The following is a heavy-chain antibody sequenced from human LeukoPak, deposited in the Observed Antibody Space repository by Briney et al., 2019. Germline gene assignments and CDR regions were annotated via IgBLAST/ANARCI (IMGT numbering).Heavy chain of an antibody. V-gene: IGHV1-2*02. Sequence: ASVKVSFKASGYTFTGYYMHWVRQAPGQGLEWMGWINPNSGGTNYAQKFQGRVTMTRDTSISTAYMELSRLRSDDTAVYYCASSGSVIAVAATKSYYFDYWGQGTLVTVSS. CDR3: ASSGSVIAVAATKSYYFDY. CDR1: GYTFTGYY. J-gene: IGHJ4*02. D-gene: IGHD6-19*01. CDR2: INPNSGGT.